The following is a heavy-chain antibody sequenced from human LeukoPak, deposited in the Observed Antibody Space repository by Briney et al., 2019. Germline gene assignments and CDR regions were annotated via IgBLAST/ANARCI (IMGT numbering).Heavy chain of an antibody. J-gene: IGHJ6*02. Sequence: ASVKVSCTASGYTFTGYYMHWVRQAPGQGLEWMGWINPNSGGTNYAQKFQGRVTMTRDTSISTAYMELSRLRSDDTAVYYCARVRGYDSFYYYGMDVWGQGTTVTVSS. CDR1: GYTFTGYY. CDR2: INPNSGGT. D-gene: IGHD5-12*01. V-gene: IGHV1-2*02. CDR3: ARVRGYDSFYYYGMDV.